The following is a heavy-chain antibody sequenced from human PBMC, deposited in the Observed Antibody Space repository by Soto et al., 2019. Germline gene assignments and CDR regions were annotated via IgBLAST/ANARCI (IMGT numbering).Heavy chain of an antibody. CDR2: IITIFNTA. CDR3: ASSRCLNGVCYKLSPGLDV. D-gene: IGHD2-8*01. J-gene: IGHJ6*02. CDR1: GGTCSTDA. Sequence: QVQLVQSGAEVKRPGSSVKVSCKAAGGTCSTDAVSWVRQAPVHVLEWMGGIITIFNTANYAENFQGRATITADESTSTAYMELSSLRFEDTAVYYCASSRCLNGVCYKLSPGLDVWGPGTTVIVSS. V-gene: IGHV1-69*01.